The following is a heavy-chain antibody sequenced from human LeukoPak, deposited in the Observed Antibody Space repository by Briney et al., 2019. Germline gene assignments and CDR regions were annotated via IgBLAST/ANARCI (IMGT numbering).Heavy chain of an antibody. CDR3: AKDRYSYAFEYSDS. J-gene: IGHJ4*02. CDR1: GFTFSSYA. Sequence: GGSLRLSCAASGFTFSSYAMSWVRQAPGKGLDWVAVISNDGSKKYYADSVKGRFTISRDNSKNTLSLQVSSLRAEDTAVYYCAKDRYSYAFEYSDSWGQGTLVTVSS. CDR2: ISNDGSKK. D-gene: IGHD5-18*01. V-gene: IGHV3-30*18.